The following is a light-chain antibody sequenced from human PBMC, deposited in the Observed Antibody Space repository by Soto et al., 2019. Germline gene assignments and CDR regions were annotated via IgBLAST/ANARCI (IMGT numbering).Light chain of an antibody. CDR2: GAS. Sequence: EIVLTQSPGTLSLSPGERATLSCRASQIVSSTYLAWFQQKAGQAPRLLIYGASNRATGIPDRFSGSGSGTDFTLTITRLEPEDFAMYYCQRYDSFRTFGQGTKVDIK. V-gene: IGKV3-20*01. CDR1: QIVSSTY. CDR3: QRYDSFRT. J-gene: IGKJ1*01.